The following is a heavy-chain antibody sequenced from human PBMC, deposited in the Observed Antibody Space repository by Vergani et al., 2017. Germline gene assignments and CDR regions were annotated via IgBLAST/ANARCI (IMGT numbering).Heavy chain of an antibody. CDR2: IIPVLNRA. J-gene: IGHJ5*02. CDR3: ARGRATDSGDANWFDP. Sequence: QVQLVQSGTEVKKPGSSVKVSCTASGGTLSSNNINWFRQAPGQGLEWMGRIIPVLNRANFAPKFQARLTINVDKSTTTVYMELSSLTSDDTALYYCARGRATDSGDANWFDPWGQGTLVTVSS. V-gene: IGHV1-69*08. D-gene: IGHD2-21*01. CDR1: GGTLSSNN.